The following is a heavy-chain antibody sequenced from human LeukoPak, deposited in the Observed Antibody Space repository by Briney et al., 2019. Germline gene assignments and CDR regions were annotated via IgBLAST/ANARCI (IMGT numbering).Heavy chain of an antibody. Sequence: PSETLSLTCAVYGGSFSGYYWSWIRQPPGKGPEWIGEINHSGSTNYNPSLKSRVTISVDTSKNQFSLKLSSVTAADTAVYYCARRSGIAVAGTRSPTKGFDYWGQGTLVTVSS. CDR1: GGSFSGYY. V-gene: IGHV4-34*01. D-gene: IGHD6-19*01. J-gene: IGHJ4*02. CDR3: ARRSGIAVAGTRSPTKGFDY. CDR2: INHSGST.